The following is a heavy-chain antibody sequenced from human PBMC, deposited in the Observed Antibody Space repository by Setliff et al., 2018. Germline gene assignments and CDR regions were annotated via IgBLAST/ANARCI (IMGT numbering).Heavy chain of an antibody. Sequence: PSETLSLTCAVYGDSFSDYYWSWIRQPPGKGLEWIGTISYSGGVFYNPSLKNRVAISADTSRIQFSLKLRSVTAADTAVYYCARVDFTLIQGVIGHWGQGTLVTVSS. J-gene: IGHJ1*01. D-gene: IGHD3-10*01. CDR3: ARVDFTLIQGVIGH. V-gene: IGHV4-34*01. CDR1: GDSFSDYY. CDR2: ISYSGGV.